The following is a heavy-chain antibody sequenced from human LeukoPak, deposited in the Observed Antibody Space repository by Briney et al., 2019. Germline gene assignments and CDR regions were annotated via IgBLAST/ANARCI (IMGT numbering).Heavy chain of an antibody. CDR1: GSSFTSYW. Sequence: GGSLKISCKGSGSSFTSYWVAWVRQMPGKGLEWMGIIYPGDSDTRYSPSFQGQVTISADKSVSTVYLQWGSLQASDTAMYYCARRAIAPGDWFDPWGPGTLVTVSS. D-gene: IGHD6-13*01. CDR3: ARRAIAPGDWFDP. J-gene: IGHJ5*02. CDR2: IYPGDSDT. V-gene: IGHV5-51*01.